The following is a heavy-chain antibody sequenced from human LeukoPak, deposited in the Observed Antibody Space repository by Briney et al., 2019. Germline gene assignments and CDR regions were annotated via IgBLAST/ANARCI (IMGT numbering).Heavy chain of an antibody. D-gene: IGHD3-3*01. CDR2: INPNSGGT. Sequence: ASVKVSCKASGYTFTGYYMHWVRQAPGQGLEWMGWINPNSGGTNYAQKLQGRVTMTTDTSTSTAYMELRSLRSDDTAVYYCAREGITYYDFWSGYYNQYYFDYWGQGTLVTVSS. CDR3: AREGITYYDFWSGYYNQYYFDY. CDR1: GYTFTGYY. J-gene: IGHJ4*02. V-gene: IGHV1-2*02.